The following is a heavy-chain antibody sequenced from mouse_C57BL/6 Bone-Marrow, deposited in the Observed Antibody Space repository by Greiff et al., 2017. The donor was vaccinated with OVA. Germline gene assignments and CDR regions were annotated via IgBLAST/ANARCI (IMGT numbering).Heavy chain of an antibody. CDR2: INPNNGGT. CDR3: AISLITTVVATRAMDY. CDR1: GYTFTDYN. Sequence: SGPELVKPGASVKIPCKASGYTFTDYNMDWVKQSHGKSLEWIGDINPNNGGTIYNQKFKGKATLTVDKSSSTAYMELRSLTSEDTAVYYCAISLITTVVATRAMDYWGQGTSVTVSS. V-gene: IGHV1-18*01. D-gene: IGHD1-1*01. J-gene: IGHJ4*01.